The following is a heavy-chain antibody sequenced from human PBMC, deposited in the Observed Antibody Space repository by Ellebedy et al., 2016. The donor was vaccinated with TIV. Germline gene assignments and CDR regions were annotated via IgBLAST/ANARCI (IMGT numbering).Heavy chain of an antibody. V-gene: IGHV4-34*01. J-gene: IGHJ5*02. D-gene: IGHD3-10*01. CDR2: INHSGST. Sequence: MPGGSLRLSCGVYGGSFSGYYWNWIRQPPGKGLEWIGEINHSGSTNYNPSLKSRVIVAVDTSKNQFSLKLRYVTAADTAVYFCARKGTTMVRGAKHWFDPWGQGTLVTVSS. CDR3: ARKGTTMVRGAKHWFDP. CDR1: GGSFSGYY.